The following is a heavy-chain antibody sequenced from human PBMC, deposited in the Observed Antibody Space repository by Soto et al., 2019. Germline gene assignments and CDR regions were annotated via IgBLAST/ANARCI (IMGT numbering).Heavy chain of an antibody. CDR1: GFTFSNGW. V-gene: IGHV3-49*04. Sequence: GGSLRLSCAASGFTFSNGWMSWVRQATGKGLEWVGFIRSKAYGGTTEYAASVKGRFTISRDDSKSIAYLQMNSLKTEDTAVYYCTRNDYIWGSYRFRDPFDYWGQGTLVTVSS. CDR3: TRNDYIWGSYRFRDPFDY. D-gene: IGHD3-16*02. J-gene: IGHJ4*02. CDR2: IRSKAYGGTT.